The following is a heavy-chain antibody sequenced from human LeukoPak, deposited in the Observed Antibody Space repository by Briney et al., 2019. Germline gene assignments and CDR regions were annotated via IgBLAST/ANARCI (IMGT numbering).Heavy chain of an antibody. D-gene: IGHD3-9*01. CDR1: GYTVTEVA. J-gene: IGHJ6*04. CDR3: ATVQYTLLPGYLNQMEV. Sequence: GASAKVSCKVSGYTVTEVAIHWVRQTPGEGLEWMGGFHPKDADMIYAQRFQGRVTMTQDTSTDTVYMELSSLRSEDTAIYYCATVQYTLLPGYLNQMEVWGKGTTVTISS. CDR2: FHPKDADM. V-gene: IGHV1-24*01.